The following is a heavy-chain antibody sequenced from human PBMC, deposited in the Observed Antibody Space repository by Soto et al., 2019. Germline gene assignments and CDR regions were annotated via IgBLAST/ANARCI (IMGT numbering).Heavy chain of an antibody. D-gene: IGHD1-1*01. Sequence: SETLSLTCTVSGGFIWSWIRQSPDKGLKWIGYIYNSGRYNYNPSLESRLTISIDTSKNQFSLRLASVTAADTAVYYCARTLPNRQLFDSWSQGTLVT. CDR2: IYNSGRY. J-gene: IGHJ4*02. V-gene: IGHV4-59*01. CDR3: ARTLPNRQLFDS. CDR1: GGFI.